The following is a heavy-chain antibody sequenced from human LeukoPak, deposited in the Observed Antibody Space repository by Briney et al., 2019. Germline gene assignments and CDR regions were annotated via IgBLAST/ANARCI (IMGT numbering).Heavy chain of an antibody. D-gene: IGHD4-17*01. CDR2: ITDDGSKK. CDR1: GFSGTFYG. Sequence: PGGSLRLSCTDSGFSGTFYGMHWVRQAPGKGLEWLAVITDDGSKKYYGDSVKGRFTISRDYSKHTLYLQMNSLRGEDTAVYYCAKDDGGDYVGLDYWGQGTLVTVSS. CDR3: AKDDGGDYVGLDY. J-gene: IGHJ4*02. V-gene: IGHV3-30*18.